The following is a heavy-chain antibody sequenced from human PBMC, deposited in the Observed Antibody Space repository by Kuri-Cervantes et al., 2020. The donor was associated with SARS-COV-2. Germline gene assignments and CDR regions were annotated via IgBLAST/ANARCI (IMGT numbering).Heavy chain of an antibody. J-gene: IGHJ6*02. Sequence: GGSLRLSCAASGFTFSSYAMSWVRQAPGKGLEWVSAISGSGGSTYYADSVKGRFTISRDNSKNTLYLQVNSLRAEDTAVYYCANPTGHYYYGMDVWGQGTTVTVSS. CDR3: ANPTGHYYYGMDV. V-gene: IGHV3-23*01. CDR1: GFTFSSYA. CDR2: ISGSGGST.